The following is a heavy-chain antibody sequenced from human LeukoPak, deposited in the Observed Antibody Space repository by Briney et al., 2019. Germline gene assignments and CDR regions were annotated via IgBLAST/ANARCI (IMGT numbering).Heavy chain of an antibody. CDR2: IYTTGST. V-gene: IGHV4-4*07. J-gene: IGHJ3*02. CDR1: GGSIGSYY. CDR3: ARLSPRTAAFDI. Sequence: MSSETLSLTCTVSGGSIGSYYWSWIRQPAGKGLEWIGRIYTTGSTNYNPSLKSRVTMSVDTSKNQFSLKLSSVTAADTAVYYCARLSPRTAAFDIWGQGTMVTVSS. D-gene: IGHD2/OR15-2a*01.